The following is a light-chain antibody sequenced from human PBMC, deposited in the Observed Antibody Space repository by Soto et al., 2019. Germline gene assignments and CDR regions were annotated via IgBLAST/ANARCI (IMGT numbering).Light chain of an antibody. V-gene: IGKV1-9*01. CDR2: SAS. CDR1: QGISSY. CDR3: QHYNSYSEA. J-gene: IGKJ1*01. Sequence: IPLTQSPSSLSASVGDRVTLTCRASQGISSYLVWYQQKPGKAPKNLIYSASTLQSGVPSRFSGSGSGTEFTLTISSLQPDDFATYYCQHYNSYSEAFGQGTKVDIK.